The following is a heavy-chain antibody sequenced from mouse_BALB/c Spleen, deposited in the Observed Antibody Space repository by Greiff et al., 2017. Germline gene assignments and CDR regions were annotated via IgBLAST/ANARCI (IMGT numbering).Heavy chain of an antibody. CDR2: ISSGSSTI. V-gene: IGHV5-17*02. J-gene: IGHJ2*01. CDR1: GFTFSSFG. CDR3: ARSRTTAVYYFDY. D-gene: IGHD1-2*01. Sequence: EVHLVESGGGLVQPGGSRKLSCAASGFTFSSFGMHWVRQAPEKGLEWVAYISSGSSTIYYADTVKGRFTISRDNPKNTLFLQMTSLRSEDTAMYYCARSRTTAVYYFDYWGQGTTLTVSA.